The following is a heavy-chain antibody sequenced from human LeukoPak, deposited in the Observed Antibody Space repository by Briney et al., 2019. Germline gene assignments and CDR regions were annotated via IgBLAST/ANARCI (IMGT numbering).Heavy chain of an antibody. CDR3: AKGMALDYYGSGSFSSPLDY. CDR1: GGSISSGSYY. J-gene: IGHJ4*02. D-gene: IGHD3-10*01. Sequence: PSETLSLTCTVSGGSISSGSYYWSWIRQPAGKGLEWIGRIYTSGSTNYNPSLMSRVTISVDTSKNQFSLKLSSVTAADTAVYYCAKGMALDYYGSGSFSSPLDYWGQGTLVTVSS. V-gene: IGHV4-61*02. CDR2: IYTSGST.